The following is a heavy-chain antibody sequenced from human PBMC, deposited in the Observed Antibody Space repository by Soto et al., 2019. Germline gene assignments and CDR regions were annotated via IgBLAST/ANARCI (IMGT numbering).Heavy chain of an antibody. Sequence: GGSLRLSCAASGFTFNKYWMYWVRQAPGKGLEWVGRIKSKTDGGTTDYAAPVKGRFTISRDDSKNTLYLQMNSLKTEDTAVYYCTTGLSNGYYNFDYWGQGTPVTVSS. CDR3: TTGLSNGYYNFDY. J-gene: IGHJ4*02. V-gene: IGHV3-15*01. CDR2: IKSKTDGGTT. D-gene: IGHD3-22*01. CDR1: GFTFNKYW.